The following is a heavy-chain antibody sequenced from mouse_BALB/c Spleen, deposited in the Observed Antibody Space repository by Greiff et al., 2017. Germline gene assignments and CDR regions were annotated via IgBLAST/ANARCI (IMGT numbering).Heavy chain of an antibody. CDR1: GFSLTSYG. D-gene: IGHD2-10*01. J-gene: IGHJ4*01. V-gene: IGHV2-3*01. CDR3: AKLASYYGAMDY. Sequence: VQLQQSGPGLVAPSQSLSITCTVSGFSLTSYGVSWVRQHPGKGLEWLGVICGDGSTNYHSALISRVSISKDNSKSQVFVKLNSLRTDDTATYYCAKLASYYGAMDYWGQGTSVTVSA. CDR2: ICGDGST.